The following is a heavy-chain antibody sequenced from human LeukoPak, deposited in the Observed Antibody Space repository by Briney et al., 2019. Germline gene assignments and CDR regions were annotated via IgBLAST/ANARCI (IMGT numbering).Heavy chain of an antibody. J-gene: IGHJ1*01. Sequence: SETLSLTCAVYGGSFSGYYWGWIRQPPGKGLEWIGNIHHSGSTYYNPSLKSRVTISVDTSKNQLSLKLSSVTAADTAVYYCARVAAGIGFFQHWGQGTLVTVSS. CDR1: GGSFSGYY. V-gene: IGHV4-34*01. D-gene: IGHD6-13*01. CDR2: IHHSGST. CDR3: ARVAAGIGFFQH.